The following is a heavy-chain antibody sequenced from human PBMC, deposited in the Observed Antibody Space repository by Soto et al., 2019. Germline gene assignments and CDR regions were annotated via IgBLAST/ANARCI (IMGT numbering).Heavy chain of an antibody. D-gene: IGHD3-10*01. V-gene: IGHV3-33*01. CDR1: GFTFSSYG. CDR2: IWYDGSNK. Sequence: GGSLRLSCAASGFTFSSYGMHWVRQAPGKGLEWVAVIWYDGSNKYYADSVKGRFTISRDNSKNTLYLQMNSLRAEDTAVYYCARDGWDYYGSGTTTTLSVYMDVWGKGTTVTVSS. J-gene: IGHJ6*03. CDR3: ARDGWDYYGSGTTTTLSVYMDV.